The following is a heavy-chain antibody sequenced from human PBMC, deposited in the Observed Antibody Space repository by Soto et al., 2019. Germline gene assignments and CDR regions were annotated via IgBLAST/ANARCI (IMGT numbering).Heavy chain of an antibody. D-gene: IGHD2-15*01. CDR1: GFTFSSYA. Sequence: PGGSLRLSCAASGFTFSSYAMSWVRQAPGRGLEWVSTISGSGGSTYYTDSVKGRFTISRDNSKNTLYLQMNSLRAEDSALYYCAKDLVVVAANSVFDCWGQGTLVTVS. J-gene: IGHJ4*02. V-gene: IGHV3-23*01. CDR2: ISGSGGST. CDR3: AKDLVVVAANSVFDC.